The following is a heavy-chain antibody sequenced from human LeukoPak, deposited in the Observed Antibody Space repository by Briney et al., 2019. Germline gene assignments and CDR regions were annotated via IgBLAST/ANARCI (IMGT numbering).Heavy chain of an antibody. CDR1: GGSISSGDYY. Sequence: PSETLSLTCTVSGGSISSGDYYWSWIRQPPGKGLEWIGYIYYSGSTYYNPSLKSRVTISVDTSKNQFSLKLSSVTAADTAVYYCASESYDSSGYLPFDYWGQGTLVTVSS. CDR2: IYYSGST. D-gene: IGHD3-22*01. J-gene: IGHJ4*02. V-gene: IGHV4-30-4*01. CDR3: ASESYDSSGYLPFDY.